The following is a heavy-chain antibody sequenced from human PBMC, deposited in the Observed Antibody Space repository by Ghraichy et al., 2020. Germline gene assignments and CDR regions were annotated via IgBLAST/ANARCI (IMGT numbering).Heavy chain of an antibody. D-gene: IGHD2-8*02. CDR1: GASIGCAAYY. CDR2: IYYSGSS. J-gene: IGHJ4*02. Sequence: SQTLSLTCTVSGASIGCAAYYGAWIRQSPGKGLEWLGSIYYSGSSYYKSSLRGRITISVATSKNQFSLELRSVTAADTAVYYCAVGGGLVVYANFDYWGQGTLVPLSS. CDR3: AVGGGLVVYANFDY. V-gene: IGHV4-39*01.